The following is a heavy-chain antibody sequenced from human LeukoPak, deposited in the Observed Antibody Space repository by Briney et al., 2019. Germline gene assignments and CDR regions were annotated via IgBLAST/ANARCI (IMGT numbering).Heavy chain of an antibody. CDR1: GFSFSTFG. CDR2: IRYDGNDK. V-gene: IGHV3-30*02. CDR3: AKDSQLDVGSDYYYYFYMDV. D-gene: IGHD1-1*01. J-gene: IGHJ6*03. Sequence: PGGSLRLSCAASGFSFSTFGMYWVRQVPGKGLEWVAFIRYDGNDKYHGDSAKDRFTISRDNSKNTLYLQMNSLTTDDTGVYYCAKDSQLDVGSDYYYYFYMDVWGRGTTVTVSS.